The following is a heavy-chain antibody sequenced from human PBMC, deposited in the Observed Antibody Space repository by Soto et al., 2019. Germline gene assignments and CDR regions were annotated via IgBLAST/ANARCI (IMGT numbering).Heavy chain of an antibody. CDR1: GFTVSSNY. CDR2: VYSGGST. Sequence: GGSLRLSCAASGFTVSSNYMSWVRQAPGKGLEWVSVVYSGGSTHYADSVKGRFSISRDNSKNTVYLQMNRLRAEDTGVYYCARSIVGVPMVFDIWGQGTMVTVSS. CDR3: ARSIVGVPMVFDI. D-gene: IGHD1-26*01. J-gene: IGHJ3*02. V-gene: IGHV3-66*01.